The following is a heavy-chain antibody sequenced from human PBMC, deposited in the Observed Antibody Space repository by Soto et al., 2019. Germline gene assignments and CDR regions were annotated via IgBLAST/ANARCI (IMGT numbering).Heavy chain of an antibody. J-gene: IGHJ5*02. CDR3: ARDRRMVRGVFDP. CDR1: GYTFTSYY. Sequence: ASVKVSCKASGYTFTSYYMHWVRQAPGQGLELMGIINPSGGSTSYAQKFQGRVTMTRDTSTSTVYMELSSLRSEDTAVYYCARDRRMVRGVFDPWGQGTLVTVSS. CDR2: INPSGGST. D-gene: IGHD3-10*01. V-gene: IGHV1-46*01.